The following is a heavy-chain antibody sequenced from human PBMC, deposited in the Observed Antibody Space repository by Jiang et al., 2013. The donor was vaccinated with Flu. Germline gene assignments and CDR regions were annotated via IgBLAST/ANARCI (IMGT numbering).Heavy chain of an antibody. Sequence: MGRIDPSDSYTNYSPSFQGHVTISADKSISTAYLQWSSLKASDTAMYYCARSSRPRGVGPTLDWGQGTLVTVSS. J-gene: IGHJ4*02. CDR3: ARSSRPRGVGPTLD. V-gene: IGHV5-10-1*01. CDR2: IDPSDSYT. D-gene: IGHD1-26*01.